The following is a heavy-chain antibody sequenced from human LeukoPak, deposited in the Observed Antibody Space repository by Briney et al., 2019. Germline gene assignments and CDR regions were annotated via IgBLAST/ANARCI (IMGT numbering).Heavy chain of an antibody. CDR2: IYYSGST. J-gene: IGHJ4*02. D-gene: IGHD7-27*01. V-gene: IGHV4-59*08. CDR1: GGSISSYY. CDR3: ARTETGDRFDY. Sequence: SETLSLTCTVSGGSISSYYWSWIRQPPGKGLEWIGYIYYSGSTNYNPSLKSRVTISVDTSKNQFSLKLSSVTAADTAVYYCARTETGDRFDYWGQGTLVTVSS.